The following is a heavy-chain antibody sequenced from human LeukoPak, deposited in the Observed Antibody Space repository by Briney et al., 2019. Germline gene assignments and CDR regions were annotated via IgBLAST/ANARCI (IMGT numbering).Heavy chain of an antibody. J-gene: IGHJ4*02. V-gene: IGHV3-23*01. CDR1: GFTFSSYA. CDR2: ISGSGGST. Sequence: PGGSLRLSCAASGFTFSSYAMSWVRQAPGKGLEWVSAISGSGGSTYYADSVKGRFTISRDNSKNTLYLQVNSLRAEDTAVYYCAKDGPLYGSGSYYDWGQGTLVTVSS. CDR3: AKDGPLYGSGSYYD. D-gene: IGHD3-10*01.